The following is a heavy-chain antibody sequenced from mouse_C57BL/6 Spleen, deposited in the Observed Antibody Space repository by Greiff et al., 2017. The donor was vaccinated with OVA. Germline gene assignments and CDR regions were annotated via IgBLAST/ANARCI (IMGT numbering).Heavy chain of an antibody. CDR2: IWSGGST. D-gene: IGHD2-1*01. J-gene: IGHJ4*01. CDR3: ARGGGYYGNPYAMDY. CDR1: GFSLTSYG. V-gene: IGHV2-2*01. Sequence: VQLVESGPGLVQPSQSLSITCTVSGFSLTSYGVHWVRQSPGKGLEWLGVIWSGGSTDYNAAFISRLSISKDNSKSQVFFKMNSLQADDTAIYYCARGGGYYGNPYAMDYWGQGTSVTVSS.